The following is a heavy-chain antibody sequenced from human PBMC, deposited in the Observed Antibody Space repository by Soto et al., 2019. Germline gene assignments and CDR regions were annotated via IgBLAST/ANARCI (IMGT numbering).Heavy chain of an antibody. V-gene: IGHV3-11*01. CDR2: TSVDGGDR. J-gene: IGHJ6*02. Sequence: QVQLVESGGGLVKPGGSLTLSCVASGFTFSDYYMAWIRQTPGKGLEWVSYTSVDGGDRFYADSVKGRFTISRDNARKSLSMQMNSMRDEDTGVYYCARPNGESMRYYHGMDVWGQGTTVIVSS. D-gene: IGHD3-10*01. CDR1: GFTFSDYY. CDR3: ARPNGESMRYYHGMDV.